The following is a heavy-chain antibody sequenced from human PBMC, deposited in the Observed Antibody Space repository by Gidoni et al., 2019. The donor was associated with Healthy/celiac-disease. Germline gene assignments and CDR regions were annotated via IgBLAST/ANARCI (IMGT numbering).Heavy chain of an antibody. CDR2: ISYDGSNK. J-gene: IGHJ4*02. CDR1: GFPFSSYA. D-gene: IGHD2-15*01. Sequence: QVQLGESGGGVVQPGRSLRLSCAASGFPFSSYAMHWVRQAPGKGLEWVAVISYDGSNKYYADSVKGRFTISRDNSKNTLYLQMNSLRAEDTAVYYCARAGCSGGNCHFDYWGQGTLVTVSS. CDR3: ARAGCSGGNCHFDY. V-gene: IGHV3-30-3*01.